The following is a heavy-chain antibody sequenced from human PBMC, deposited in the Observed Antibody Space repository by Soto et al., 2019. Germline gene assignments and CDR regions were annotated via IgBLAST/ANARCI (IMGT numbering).Heavy chain of an antibody. V-gene: IGHV1-58*01. CDR3: AAEGGCSSTSCGIGYYYYYGMDV. J-gene: IGHJ6*02. CDR2: IVVGSGNT. D-gene: IGHD2-2*01. CDR1: GFTFTSSA. Sequence: SVKVSCKASGFTFTSSAVQWVRQARGQRLEWIGWIVVGSGNTNYAQKFQERVTITRDMSTSTAYMELSSLRSEDTAVYYCAAEGGCSSTSCGIGYYYYYGMDVWGQGTTVTVSS.